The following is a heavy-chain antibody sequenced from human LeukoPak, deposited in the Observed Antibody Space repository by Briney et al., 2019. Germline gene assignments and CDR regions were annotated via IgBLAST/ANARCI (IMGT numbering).Heavy chain of an antibody. CDR3: ARRSYYDGTGSSLDY. V-gene: IGHV5-51*01. D-gene: IGHD3-22*01. CDR1: GYSFTNYW. J-gene: IGHJ4*02. Sequence: GESLKISCKSSGYSFTNYWIGWVRQMPGKGLEWMGIIYPGDSDTRYSPSFQGQVTISADKSISTAYLQWSSLKASDTAIYYCARRSYYDGTGSSLDYWGQGTLVTVSS. CDR2: IYPGDSDT.